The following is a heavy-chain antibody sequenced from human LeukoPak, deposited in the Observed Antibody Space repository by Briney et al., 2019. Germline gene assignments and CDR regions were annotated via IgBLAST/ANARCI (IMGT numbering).Heavy chain of an antibody. CDR3: ARFHYGSGSWIYGMDV. CDR2: IYYSGST. D-gene: IGHD3-10*01. J-gene: IGHJ6*02. V-gene: IGHV4-39*07. CDR1: GGSISSSSYY. Sequence: NPSETLSLTCTVSGGSISSSSYYWGWIRQPPGKGLEWIGSIYYSGSTYYNPSLKSRVTISVDTSKNQFSLKLSSVTAADTAVYYCARFHYGSGSWIYGMDVWGQGTTVTVSS.